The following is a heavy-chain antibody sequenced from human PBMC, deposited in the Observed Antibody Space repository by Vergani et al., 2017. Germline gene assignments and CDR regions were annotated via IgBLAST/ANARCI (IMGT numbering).Heavy chain of an antibody. CDR2: LHHNVAT. V-gene: IGHV4-38-2*02. Sequence: QVQLKESGPGLVKPSETLSLTCTVSNFFISSNAYYWGWIRQAPGRGLEWIGRLHHNVATSHNPSLRSRVTMSVDTSKNQFSLSLNSVTAADTAIYYCARDERRPLSNSWARFEYWGLGIPVTVSS. CDR3: ARDERRPLSNSWARFEY. CDR1: NFFISSNAYY. D-gene: IGHD6-13*01. J-gene: IGHJ4*02.